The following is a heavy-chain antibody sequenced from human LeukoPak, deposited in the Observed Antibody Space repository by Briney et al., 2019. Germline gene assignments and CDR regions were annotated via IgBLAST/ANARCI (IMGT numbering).Heavy chain of an antibody. CDR3: ATAGIMAYFDY. D-gene: IGHD5-24*01. Sequence: ASVKVSCKVSGYTLTELSMHWVRQAPGKGLEWMGGFDPADVETIYAQKFQGRVTMTEDTSSDTVYMELSSLRSDDTAVYYCATAGIMAYFDYWGQGTLVTVSS. V-gene: IGHV1-24*01. CDR1: GYTLTELS. CDR2: FDPADVET. J-gene: IGHJ4*02.